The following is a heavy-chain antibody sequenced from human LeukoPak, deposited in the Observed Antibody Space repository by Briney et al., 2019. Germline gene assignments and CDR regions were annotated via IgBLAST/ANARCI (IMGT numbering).Heavy chain of an antibody. CDR1: GGSFSGYY. Sequence: SETLSLTCAVYGGSFSGYYWSWIRQPPGKGLEWIGEINHSGSTNYNPSLKSRVTISVDTSKNQFSLKLSSVAAADTAVYYCARGGYIGYSSSWYRGKTDYWGQGTLVTVSS. CDR2: INHSGST. D-gene: IGHD6-13*01. V-gene: IGHV4-34*01. CDR3: ARGGYIGYSSSWYRGKTDY. J-gene: IGHJ4*02.